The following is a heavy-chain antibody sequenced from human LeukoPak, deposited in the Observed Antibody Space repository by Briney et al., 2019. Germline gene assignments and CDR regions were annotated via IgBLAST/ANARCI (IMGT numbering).Heavy chain of an antibody. CDR3: AKDEAPRLRRQEPDS. CDR2: ISGSGGNT. Sequence: GGSLRLSCAASGFTFSSYAMSWVRQAPGKGLEWVSVISGSGGNTYYADSVKGRFTISRDNSKNTLFLQVNSLRAEDTAVYYCAKDEAPRLRRQEPDSWGQGTLVTVSS. J-gene: IGHJ4*02. CDR1: GFTFSSYA. D-gene: IGHD4-17*01. V-gene: IGHV3-23*01.